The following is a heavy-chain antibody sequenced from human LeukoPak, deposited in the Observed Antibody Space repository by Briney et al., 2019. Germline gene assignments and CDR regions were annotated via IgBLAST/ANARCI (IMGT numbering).Heavy chain of an antibody. Sequence: QSGGSLRLSCAASGFTFSSYGMHWVRQAPGKGLEWVAVIWYDGSNKYYADSVKGRFTISRDNSKNTLYLQMNSLRAEDTAVYYCARDATLISSSWSPHWGQGTLVTVFS. CDR1: GFTFSSYG. V-gene: IGHV3-33*01. CDR2: IWYDGSNK. D-gene: IGHD6-13*01. CDR3: ARDATLISSSWSPH. J-gene: IGHJ4*02.